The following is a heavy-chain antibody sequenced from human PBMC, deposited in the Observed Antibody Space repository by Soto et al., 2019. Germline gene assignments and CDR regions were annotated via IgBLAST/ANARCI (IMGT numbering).Heavy chain of an antibody. J-gene: IGHJ4*01. CDR3: AREVDRALVGSPHYFDY. Sequence: GGSLRLSCAASGFTFSSYWMHWVRQAPGKGLVWVARIKNDGSRTSYADSVKGRFTLSRDNSKNSMYLQMNSLRAEDTAVYYCAREVDRALVGSPHYFDYWGQGTLVTVSS. D-gene: IGHD5-18*01. V-gene: IGHV3-74*01. CDR1: GFTFSSYW. CDR2: IKNDGSRT.